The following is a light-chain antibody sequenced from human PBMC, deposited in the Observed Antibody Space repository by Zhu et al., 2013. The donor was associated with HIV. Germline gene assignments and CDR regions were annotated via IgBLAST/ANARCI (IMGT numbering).Light chain of an antibody. CDR2: GAS. J-gene: IGKJ4*01. CDR3: QQYKIYSLT. V-gene: IGKV1-9*01. CDR1: QRISTF. Sequence: DIQLTQSPSFLSASVGDRVTITCRASQRISTFLAWYQQKPGKAPQLLIYGASTLEGGVPSRFSGSGSGAEFTLTISSLQPEDFATYYCQQYKIYSLTFGGGTRVE.